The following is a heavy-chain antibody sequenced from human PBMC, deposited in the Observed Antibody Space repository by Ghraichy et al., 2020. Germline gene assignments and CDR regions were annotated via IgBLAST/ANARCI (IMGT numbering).Heavy chain of an antibody. CDR2: ISSSGSTI. D-gene: IGHD1-1*01. CDR1: GFTFSSYE. Sequence: GGSLRLSCAASGFTFSSYEMNWVRQAPGKGLEWVSYISSSGSTIYYADSVKGRFTISRDNAKNSLYLQMNSLRAEDTAVYYCARARTTGTTKREQGAFDIWGQGTMVTVSS. J-gene: IGHJ3*02. CDR3: ARARTTGTTKREQGAFDI. V-gene: IGHV3-48*03.